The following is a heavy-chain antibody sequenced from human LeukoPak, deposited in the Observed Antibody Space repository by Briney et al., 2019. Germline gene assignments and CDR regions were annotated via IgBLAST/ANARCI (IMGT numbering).Heavy chain of an antibody. Sequence: GSLRLSCAASGFTFSSYSMNWVHQAPGKGLEWIGEINHSGSTNYNPSLKSRVTISVDTSKNQFSLKLSSVTAADTAVYYCARRVVVAATPRYFDYWGQGTLVTVSS. CDR3: ARRVVVAATPRYFDY. D-gene: IGHD2-15*01. CDR2: INHSGST. V-gene: IGHV4-34*01. J-gene: IGHJ4*02. CDR1: GFTFSSYS.